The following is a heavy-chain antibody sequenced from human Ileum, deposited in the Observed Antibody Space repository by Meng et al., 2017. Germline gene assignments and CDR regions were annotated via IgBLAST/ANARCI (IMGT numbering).Heavy chain of an antibody. CDR3: ASDPNWSTT. V-gene: IGHV3-33*01. CDR1: GFSFRSYG. CDR2: IWADGNTK. J-gene: IGHJ5*02. Sequence: QVQVVESGGGVVQPGRSLRLSCAASGFSFRSYGMHWVRQAPGKGLEWVAVIWADGNTKDYADSVKGRFTISRDNSKNTLYLQMSSLRAEDTAIYYCASDPNWSTTWGQGTLVTVSS.